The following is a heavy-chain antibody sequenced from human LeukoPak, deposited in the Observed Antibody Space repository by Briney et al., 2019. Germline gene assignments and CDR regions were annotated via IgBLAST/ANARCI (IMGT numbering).Heavy chain of an antibody. D-gene: IGHD5-18*01. CDR1: GGSISSGSYY. J-gene: IGHJ6*03. CDR3: ARELQLWSRYYYYYMDV. CDR2: IYTSGST. Sequence: SETLSPTCTVSGGSISSGSYYRSWIRQPAGKGLEWIGRIYTSGSTNYNPSLKSRVTISVDTSKNQFSLKLSSVTAADTAVYYCARELQLWSRYYYYYMDVWGKGTTVTVSS. V-gene: IGHV4-61*02.